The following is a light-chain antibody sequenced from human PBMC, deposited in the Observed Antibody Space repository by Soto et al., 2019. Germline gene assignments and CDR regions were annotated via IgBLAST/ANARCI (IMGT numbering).Light chain of an antibody. J-gene: IGKJ4*01. CDR1: QSVPKDY. CDR2: DAS. Sequence: EIVLTQSPGTLSLSPGERATLSCRASQSVPKDYLAWYQHKPGQAPRLLIHDASSRATGIPDRFSGSGSGTDFTLTISRLEPEDFAVYYCQQCSISPLTFGGGTK. V-gene: IGKV3-20*01. CDR3: QQCSISPLT.